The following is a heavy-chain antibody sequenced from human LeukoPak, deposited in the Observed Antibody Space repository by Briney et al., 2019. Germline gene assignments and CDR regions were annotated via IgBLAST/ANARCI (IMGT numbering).Heavy chain of an antibody. CDR1: GGSISSYY. CDR2: IYYSGST. Sequence: SETLSLTCTVSGGSISSYYWSWIRQPPGKGLEWIGYIYYSGSTNYTPSLKSRVTISVDTSKNQFSLNLSSVTAADTAVYYCARGRSRDGYNYDYWGQGTLVTVSS. V-gene: IGHV4-59*01. CDR3: ARGRSRDGYNYDY. J-gene: IGHJ4*02. D-gene: IGHD5-24*01.